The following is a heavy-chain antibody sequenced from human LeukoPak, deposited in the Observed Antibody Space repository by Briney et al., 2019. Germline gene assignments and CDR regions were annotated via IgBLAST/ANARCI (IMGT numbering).Heavy chain of an antibody. CDR1: GGSLSSYY. Sequence: SETLSLTCTVSGGSLSSYYWSWIRQPPGKGLEWIGYIYYSGSTNYNPSLESRVTISVDTSKNQFSLKLSSVTAADTAVYYCARVVGSYRPYYYYGMDVWGQGTTVTVSS. D-gene: IGHD3-16*02. CDR3: ARVVGSYRPYYYYGMDV. J-gene: IGHJ6*02. V-gene: IGHV4-59*01. CDR2: IYYSGST.